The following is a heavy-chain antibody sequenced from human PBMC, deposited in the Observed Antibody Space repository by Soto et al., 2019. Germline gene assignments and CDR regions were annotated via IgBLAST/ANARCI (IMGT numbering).Heavy chain of an antibody. D-gene: IGHD3-9*01. CDR1: GFTFSSYS. CDR3: ARGPLTNPFRLVFDF. J-gene: IGHJ4*02. Sequence: QLVESGGGLVKPGGSLRISCAASGFTFSSYSMNWVRQAPGKGLEWVSSISSSSDYIYDADSVKGRFTISRDNAKNSLFLQMNSLRAEDTAVYYCARGPLTNPFRLVFDFWGRGTLVTVSS. CDR2: ISSSSDYI. V-gene: IGHV3-21*01.